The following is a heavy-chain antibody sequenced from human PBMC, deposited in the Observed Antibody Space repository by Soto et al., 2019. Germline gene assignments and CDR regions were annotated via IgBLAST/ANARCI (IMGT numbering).Heavy chain of an antibody. V-gene: IGHV3-30*18. J-gene: IGHJ6*02. CDR1: GFTFSRFG. D-gene: IGHD3-10*01. CDR3: AKDLYGSETYTYYCGMDV. Sequence: AGSLRLSCAASGFTFSRFGMHWFREAPVNGLEGVAVISYDGSNRFYADSVKGRFTISRDNSKNTLCLQMHSLRPDDTAVYYCAKDLYGSETYTYYCGMDVWGQGTTVTVSS. CDR2: ISYDGSNR.